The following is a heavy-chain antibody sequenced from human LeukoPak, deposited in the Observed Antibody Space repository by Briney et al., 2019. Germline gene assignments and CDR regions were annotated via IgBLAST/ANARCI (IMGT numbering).Heavy chain of an antibody. V-gene: IGHV3-15*01. D-gene: IGHD3-3*01. CDR2: IKSKTDGGTT. J-gene: IGHJ4*02. CDR3: TTDSVRFLERLLSYPH. CDR1: GFTFSNAW. Sequence: GGSLRLSCAASGFTFSNAWMSWVRQAPGKGLEWVGRIKSKTDGGTTDYAAPVKGRFTISRDDSKNTLYLQMNSLKTEDTAVYYCTTDSVRFLERLLSYPHWGQGTLVTVSS.